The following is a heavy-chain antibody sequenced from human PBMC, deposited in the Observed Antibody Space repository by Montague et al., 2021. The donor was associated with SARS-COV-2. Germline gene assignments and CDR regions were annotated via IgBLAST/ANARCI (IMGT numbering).Heavy chain of an antibody. CDR1: GGSFSSYN. V-gene: IGHV4-34*01. Sequence: SETLSLTCAVYGGSFSSYNWSWIRQPPGKGLEWIGEINHSGSTNYNPSLKSRVTISVDTSKNKFSLKLSSVTAADTAVYYCARGGRQWLVIDPRYYFDYWGQGTLVTVSS. D-gene: IGHD6-19*01. J-gene: IGHJ4*01. CDR3: ARGGRQWLVIDPRYYFDY. CDR2: INHSGST.